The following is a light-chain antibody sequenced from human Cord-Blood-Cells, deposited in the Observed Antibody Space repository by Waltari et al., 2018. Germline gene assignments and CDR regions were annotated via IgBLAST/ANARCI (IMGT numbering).Light chain of an antibody. CDR3: QSYDSSLSGWV. J-gene: IGLJ3*02. V-gene: IGLV1-40*01. CDR2: GTS. Sequence: QSVLTQPPSVSGAPGQRVTISCTGSSSNIGAGHDVHWYQQLPGTAPKLLIYGTSNRPSGVPDRFSGSKSGTSASLAITGLQAEEEADYYCQSYDSSLSGWVFGGGTKLTVL. CDR1: SSNIGAGHD.